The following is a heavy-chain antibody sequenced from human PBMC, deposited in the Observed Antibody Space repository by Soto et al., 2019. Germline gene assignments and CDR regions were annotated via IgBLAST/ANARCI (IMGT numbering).Heavy chain of an antibody. Sequence: ASVKVSCKASGYTFTSYAMHWVRQAPGQRLEWMGWINAGNGNTKYSQKFQGRVTITRDTSASTAYMELSSLRSEDTAVYYCARGSSWYNGGYYYYYGMDVWGQGTTVTVSS. V-gene: IGHV1-3*01. D-gene: IGHD6-13*01. J-gene: IGHJ6*02. CDR1: GYTFTSYA. CDR3: ARGSSWYNGGYYYYYGMDV. CDR2: INAGNGNT.